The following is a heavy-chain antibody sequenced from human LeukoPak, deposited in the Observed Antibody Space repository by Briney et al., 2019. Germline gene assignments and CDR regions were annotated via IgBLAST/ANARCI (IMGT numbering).Heavy chain of an antibody. CDR2: IYYTGST. J-gene: IGHJ4*02. V-gene: IGHV4-59*11. D-gene: IGHD4-23*01. Sequence: SETLTLTCTVSGGPISSHHWSWIRQPPGEGLEWIGYIYYTGSTNYNPSLKSRVTISVDTSKNQFSLKLTSVTAADTAVYYCASGGNWNRFDYWGQGTVVTVSS. CDR1: GGPISSHH. CDR3: ASGGNWNRFDY.